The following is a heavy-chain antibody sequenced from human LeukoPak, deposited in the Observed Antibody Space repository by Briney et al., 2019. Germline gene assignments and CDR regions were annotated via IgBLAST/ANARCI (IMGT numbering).Heavy chain of an antibody. CDR2: ISDSGVST. V-gene: IGHV3-23*01. Sequence: PPGGSLRLSCAASGFTFSSYAMSWVRQAPGKGLEWVSAISDSGVSTYYADSVKGRFTISRDNSKNTLYLQMNSLRAEDTAVYYCANKYCRGGSCHWGQGTLVTVSS. D-gene: IGHD2-15*01. CDR3: ANKYCRGGSCH. J-gene: IGHJ4*02. CDR1: GFTFSSYA.